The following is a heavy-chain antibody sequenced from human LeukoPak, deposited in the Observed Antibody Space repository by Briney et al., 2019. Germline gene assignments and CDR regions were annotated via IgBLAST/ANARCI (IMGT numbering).Heavy chain of an antibody. D-gene: IGHD3-22*01. V-gene: IGHV1-8*01. Sequence: ASVKVSCKASGYTFTSYDINWVRQATGQGLEWMGWMNPNSGNTGYAQKFQGRVTITRNPSISTAYMELRSLRSEDTAVYYCARGSYDSSGYYYAAPPDYWGQGTLVTVSS. CDR3: ARGSYDSSGYYYAAPPDY. CDR2: MNPNSGNT. J-gene: IGHJ4*02. CDR1: GYTFTSYD.